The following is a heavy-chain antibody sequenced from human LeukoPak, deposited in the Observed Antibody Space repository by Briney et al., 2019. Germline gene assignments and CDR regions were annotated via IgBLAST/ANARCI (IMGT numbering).Heavy chain of an antibody. D-gene: IGHD3-3*01. CDR2: IISSSSYI. CDR3: ARDHYDFWSGTNWFDP. CDR1: GFTFSSYS. V-gene: IGHV3-21*01. Sequence: GGSLRLSCAASGFTFSSYSMNWVRQAPGKGREWVSSIISSSSYIYYADSLKGRFTISRDNAKNSLYLQMNSLRAEDTAVYYCARDHYDFWSGTNWFDPWGQGTLVTVSS. J-gene: IGHJ5*02.